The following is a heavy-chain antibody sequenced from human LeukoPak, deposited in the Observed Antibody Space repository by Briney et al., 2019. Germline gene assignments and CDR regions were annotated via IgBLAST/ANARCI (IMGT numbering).Heavy chain of an antibody. Sequence: SETLSLPCTVSGGPLRRYYWGWIRQPPGKGLEWIGYIHYSESTKYNPSLKSRVTMSVDTSKNQFSLKLSSVTAADTAVYYCASRSGSFSDALDICGQGTLVTVSS. V-gene: IGHV4-59*08. CDR1: GGPLRRYY. J-gene: IGHJ3*02. CDR3: ASRSGSFSDALDI. CDR2: IHYSEST. D-gene: IGHD3-10*01.